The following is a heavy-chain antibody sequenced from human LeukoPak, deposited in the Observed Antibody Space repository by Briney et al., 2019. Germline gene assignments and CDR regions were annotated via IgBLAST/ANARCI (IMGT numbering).Heavy chain of an antibody. J-gene: IGHJ4*02. CDR1: GFTFSSGY. V-gene: IGHV3-74*01. Sequence: GGSLRLSCAVSGFTFSSGYMHWVRQPPGKGPVWVSRISSDGSNTIYADSVKGRFTISRDDARNTLCLQMNSLRAADTAVYYCASNTGGGVYWGQGTLVTVSS. CDR2: ISSDGSNT. D-gene: IGHD1-14*01. CDR3: ASNTGGGVY.